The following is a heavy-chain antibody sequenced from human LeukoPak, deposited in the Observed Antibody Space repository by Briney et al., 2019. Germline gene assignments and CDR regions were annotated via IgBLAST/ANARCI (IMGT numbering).Heavy chain of an antibody. CDR2: ISGNGDST. D-gene: IGHD6-13*01. Sequence: GGSLRLSCSASGFTFRSYAMHWVRQAPGKGLEYVSAISGNGDSTYYADSVKGTFTISRDNSKNTLYLQMSSLRAEDTAVYYRGKGGIAAADNYFDYWGEGTLVTVSS. J-gene: IGHJ4*02. V-gene: IGHV3-64D*06. CDR1: GFTFRSYA. CDR3: GKGGIAAADNYFDY.